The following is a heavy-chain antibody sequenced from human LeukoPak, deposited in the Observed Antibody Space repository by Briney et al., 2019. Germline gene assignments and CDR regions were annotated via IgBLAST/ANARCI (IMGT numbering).Heavy chain of an antibody. V-gene: IGHV4-59*11. CDR1: GGSISNHS. CDR2: IYYSVPP. CDR3: ARSKGNYCSDCTCPCRLFDC. D-gene: IGHD2-15*01. Sequence: SQTLSLTCTVAGGSISNHSCSWVRQLPKKLMEWIGPIYYSVPPNYSRSLKTRATISVATSKTQFSLKLDSVTAATTAVYNCARSKGNYCSDCTCPCRLFDCWGQGTLVTVSS. J-gene: IGHJ4*02.